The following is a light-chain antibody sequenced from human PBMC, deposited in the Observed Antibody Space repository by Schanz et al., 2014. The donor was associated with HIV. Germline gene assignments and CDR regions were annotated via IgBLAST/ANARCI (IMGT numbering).Light chain of an antibody. Sequence: QSVLTQPPSVSGAPGQRVTISCTGSSSNIGAGHDVHWYQQFPGTAPKLLIYDNNNRPSGIPDRFSGSKSDTSASLAITGLQSEDEAAYYCQSYDSGLSGSVFGGGTKLTVL. CDR3: QSYDSGLSGSV. CDR2: DNN. CDR1: SSNIGAGHD. J-gene: IGLJ3*02. V-gene: IGLV1-40*01.